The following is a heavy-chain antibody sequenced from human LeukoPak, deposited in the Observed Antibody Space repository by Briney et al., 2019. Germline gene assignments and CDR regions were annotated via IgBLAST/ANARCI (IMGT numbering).Heavy chain of an antibody. CDR1: GFTFSSYS. J-gene: IGHJ4*02. CDR2: ISTSSSTI. D-gene: IGHD3-16*01. V-gene: IGHV3-48*01. Sequence: GGSLRLSCTASGFTFSSYSMNWVRQAPGQGLEWVSYISTSSSTIYNADSVKGRFTISRDDAKNSLYLQMNSLRVEDTAVYYCARDPLSGGFDSWGQGTLVTVSS. CDR3: ARDPLSGGFDS.